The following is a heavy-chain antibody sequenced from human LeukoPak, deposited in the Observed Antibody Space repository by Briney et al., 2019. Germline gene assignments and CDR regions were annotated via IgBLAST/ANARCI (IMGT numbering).Heavy chain of an antibody. V-gene: IGHV3-30*02. CDR1: GFTFSSYG. Sequence: PGGSLRLSCAASGFTFSSYGMHWVRQAPGKGLEWLAFIRYDGSNKYYADSVKGRFTISRDNAKNSLHLQMNSLRAEDTALYLCAGGDRNGWYFNYWGQGTLVTVSS. J-gene: IGHJ4*02. CDR3: AGGDRNGWYFNY. D-gene: IGHD6-19*01. CDR2: IRYDGSNK.